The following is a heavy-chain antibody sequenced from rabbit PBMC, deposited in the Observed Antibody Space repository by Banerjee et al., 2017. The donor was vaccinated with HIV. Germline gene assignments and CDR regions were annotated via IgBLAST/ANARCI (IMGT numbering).Heavy chain of an antibody. J-gene: IGHJ4*01. V-gene: IGHV1S40*01. CDR1: GFSFSSGYD. Sequence: QSLEESGGDLVKPGASLTLTCTASGFSFSSGYDMCWVRQAPGKGLEWIGCIYAGSSGSTYYASWAKGRFTISKTSSTTVTLQMTSLTAADTATYFCARSYGSAYYQFTLWGPGTLVTVS. CDR3: ARSYGSAYYQFTL. D-gene: IGHD5-1*01. CDR2: IYAGSSGST.